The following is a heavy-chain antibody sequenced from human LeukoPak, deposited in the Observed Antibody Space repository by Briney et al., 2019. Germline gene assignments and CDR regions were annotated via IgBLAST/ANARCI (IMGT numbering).Heavy chain of an antibody. J-gene: IGHJ3*02. CDR2: IWYDESDK. CDR1: GFTFSSYV. CDR3: AREKNDGFDI. V-gene: IGHV3-33*01. Sequence: GGSLRLSCVASGFTFSSYVMHWVRQAPGKGLEWVAVIWYDESDKYYADSVKGRFTISRDNSKNTLYLQMNSLGAEDTAVYYCAREKNDGFDIWGQGTMVTVSS.